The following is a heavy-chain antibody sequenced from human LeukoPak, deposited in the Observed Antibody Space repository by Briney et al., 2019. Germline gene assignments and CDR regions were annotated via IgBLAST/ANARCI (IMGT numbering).Heavy chain of an antibody. CDR2: ISAYNGNT. CDR1: GYTFTSYG. J-gene: IGHJ4*02. V-gene: IGHV1-18*01. Sequence: ASVKVSRKASGYTFTSYGISWVRQAPGQGLEWMGWISAYNGNTNYAQKLQGRVTMTTDTYTSTAYMELRSLRSDDTAVYYCARDWAGHLFDYWGQGTLVTVSS. CDR3: ARDWAGHLFDY. D-gene: IGHD3-16*01.